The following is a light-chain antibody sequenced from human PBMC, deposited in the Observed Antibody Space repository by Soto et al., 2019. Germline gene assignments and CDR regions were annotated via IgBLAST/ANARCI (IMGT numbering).Light chain of an antibody. J-gene: IGKJ1*01. CDR1: QSIRHY. CDR3: QHHNSYSQT. Sequence: DIQMTQSPPTLSASVGDRVTITCRASQSIRHYLAWYQQMPGKAPKLLIYGASTLQSGVPSRFSGSGSGTECTLTISSLQPDDFGTYFCQHHNSYSQTFGQGTKVDIK. CDR2: GAS. V-gene: IGKV1-5*01.